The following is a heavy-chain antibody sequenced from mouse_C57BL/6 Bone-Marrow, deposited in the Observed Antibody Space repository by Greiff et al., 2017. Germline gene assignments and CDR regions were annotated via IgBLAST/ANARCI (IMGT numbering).Heavy chain of an antibody. CDR2: IYPRSGNT. D-gene: IGHD1-1*01. CDR1: GYTFTSYG. V-gene: IGHV1-81*01. Sequence: VQLQQSGAELARPGASVKLSCKASGYTFTSYGISWVKQRTGQGLEWIGEIYPRSGNTYYNEKFKGKATLTADKSSSTAYMELRSLTSEDSAVXFCARSPYYYGSSYWYFDVWGTGITVTVSS. J-gene: IGHJ1*03. CDR3: ARSPYYYGSSYWYFDV.